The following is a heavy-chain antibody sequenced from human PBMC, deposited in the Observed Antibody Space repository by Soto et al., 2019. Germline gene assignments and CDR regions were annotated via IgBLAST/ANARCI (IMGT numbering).Heavy chain of an antibody. CDR3: ARHVMGARGWVDEPV. Sequence: PGESLMISCKGSGYSFTSYWISWVRQMPGKGLEWMGRIDPSDSYTNYSPSFQGHVTISADKSITTAYLQWSSLKASDTAMYYCARHVMGARGWVDEPVRGQGTLVSVAS. CDR2: IDPSDSYT. CDR1: GYSFTSYW. V-gene: IGHV5-10-1*01. J-gene: IGHJ4*02. D-gene: IGHD1-26*01.